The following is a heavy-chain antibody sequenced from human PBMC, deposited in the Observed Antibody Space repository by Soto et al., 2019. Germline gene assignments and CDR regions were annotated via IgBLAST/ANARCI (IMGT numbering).Heavy chain of an antibody. Sequence: EVQLVESGGGLVQPGGSLRLSCAASGFTVSSNYRSWVRQAPGKGLEWVSVIYSGGSTYYADSVKGRFTISRHNSKNTLYLLMNSLRAEDTAVYYCARDFRPPYGVRYFDYWGQGTLVTVSS. J-gene: IGHJ4*02. CDR3: ARDFRPPYGVRYFDY. CDR1: GFTVSSNY. D-gene: IGHD4-17*01. V-gene: IGHV3-53*04. CDR2: IYSGGST.